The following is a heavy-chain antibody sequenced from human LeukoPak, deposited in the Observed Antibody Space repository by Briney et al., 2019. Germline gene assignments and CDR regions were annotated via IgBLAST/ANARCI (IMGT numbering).Heavy chain of an antibody. CDR2: INHSGST. Sequence: SETLSLTCAVYGGSFSGYYWSWIRQPPGKGLEWIGEINHSGSTNYNPSLKSRVTISVDTSKNQFSLKLSSVTAADTAVYYCARDRYYYGSGSYYHYYYGMDVWGQGTTVTVSS. CDR1: GGSFSGYY. V-gene: IGHV4-34*01. D-gene: IGHD3-10*01. J-gene: IGHJ6*02. CDR3: ARDRYYYGSGSYYHYYYGMDV.